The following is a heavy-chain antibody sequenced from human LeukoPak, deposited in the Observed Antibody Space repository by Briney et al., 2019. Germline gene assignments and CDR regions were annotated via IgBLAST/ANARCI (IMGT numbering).Heavy chain of an antibody. Sequence: SQTLSLTXTVSGGSISSGSYYWSWIRQPAGKGLEWIGRIYTSGSTNYNPSLKSRVTISVDTSKNQFSLKLSSVTAADTAVYYCARGQVVPVRGAFDIWGQGTMVTVSS. J-gene: IGHJ3*02. D-gene: IGHD2-2*01. CDR3: ARGQVVPVRGAFDI. CDR2: IYTSGST. V-gene: IGHV4-61*02. CDR1: GGSISSGSYY.